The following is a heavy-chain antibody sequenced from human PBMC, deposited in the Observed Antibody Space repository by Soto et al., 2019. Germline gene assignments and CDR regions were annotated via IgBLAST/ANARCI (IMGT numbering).Heavy chain of an antibody. J-gene: IGHJ4*02. V-gene: IGHV3-33*01. Sequence: LRLSCAASGFTFSSYGMHWVRQAPGKGLEWVAVIWYHGSNKYYADSVKGRFTLSRDNSKNTLYLQMNNLRAEDTAVYYCARPGDYYDSSGYPNVYFDYWGQGTLVTVSS. D-gene: IGHD3-22*01. CDR1: GFTFSSYG. CDR3: ARPGDYYDSSGYPNVYFDY. CDR2: IWYHGSNK.